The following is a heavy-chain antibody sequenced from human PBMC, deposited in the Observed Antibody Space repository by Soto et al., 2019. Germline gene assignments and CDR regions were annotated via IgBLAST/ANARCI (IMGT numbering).Heavy chain of an antibody. D-gene: IGHD1-1*01. CDR2: ISSSGGNT. CDR1: GFTFNGYA. Sequence: GCLSLSCVASGFTFNGYAMTWVRQAPGKELEWVSGISSSGGNTYYADSVKGRFTITRDNSKNTLSLQMDSLRAQDTAVYYCAKNGASSKTGYMGYYALDVWGQGTTVTVSS. CDR3: AKNGASSKTGYMGYYALDV. V-gene: IGHV3-23*01. J-gene: IGHJ6*01.